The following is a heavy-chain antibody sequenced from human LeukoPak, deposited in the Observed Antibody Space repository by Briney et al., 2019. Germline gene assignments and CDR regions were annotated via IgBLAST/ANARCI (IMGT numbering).Heavy chain of an antibody. D-gene: IGHD5-18*01. J-gene: IGHJ4*02. CDR2: IITLINYI. V-gene: IGHV3-21*01. Sequence: PGRSLRLSCPASGFTFSSYNINWVRQPPGTWLEWLSSIITLINYIFHTDSVRGRFTISRDKSTKTLYLQTDSVRTDYPALTFCERVVKGGYDYWGQGTRDTVSS. CDR3: ERVVKGGYDY. CDR1: GFTFSSYN.